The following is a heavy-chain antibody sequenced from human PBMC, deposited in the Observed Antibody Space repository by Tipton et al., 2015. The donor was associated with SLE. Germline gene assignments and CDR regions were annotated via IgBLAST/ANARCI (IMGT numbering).Heavy chain of an antibody. Sequence: GLVKPSETLSLTCTVSGASITSHTFYWGWIRQPPGKGLEWIATIYYEGSTHYNPSLQSRVTISLDTSKNHFSLRLNSVTAADTAVYYCARRLQWKLLGGGQRPFDIWGQGTMVTVSS. CDR3: ARRLQWKLLGGGQRPFDI. CDR2: IYYEGST. CDR1: GASITSHTFY. D-gene: IGHD1-26*01. V-gene: IGHV4-39*07. J-gene: IGHJ3*02.